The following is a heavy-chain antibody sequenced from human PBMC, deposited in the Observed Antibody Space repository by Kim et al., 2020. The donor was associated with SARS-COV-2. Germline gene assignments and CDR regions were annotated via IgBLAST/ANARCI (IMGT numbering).Heavy chain of an antibody. CDR2: ISYDGSNK. V-gene: IGHV3-30*04. CDR1: GFTFSSYA. Sequence: GGSLRLSCAASGFTFSSYAMHWVRQAPGKGLEWVAVISYDGSNKYYADSVKGRFTISRDNSKNTLYLQMNSLRAEDTAVYYCARSWGTGYCSGGSCYF. CDR3: ARSWGTGYCSGGSCYF. D-gene: IGHD2-15*01. J-gene: IGHJ2*01.